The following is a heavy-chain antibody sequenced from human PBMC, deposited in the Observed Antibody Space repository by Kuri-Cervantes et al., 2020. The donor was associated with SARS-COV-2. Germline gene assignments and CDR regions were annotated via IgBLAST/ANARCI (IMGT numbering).Heavy chain of an antibody. CDR1: GGTFSSYA. CDR2: IIPIFGTA. V-gene: IGHV1-69*06. Sequence: SVKVSCKAFGGTFSSYAISWVRQAPGQGLEWMGGIIPIFGTANYAQKFQGRVTITADKSTSTAYMELSSLRSEDTAVYYCASPGIAAANYYYYGMDVWGQGTTVTVSS. D-gene: IGHD6-13*01. CDR3: ASPGIAAANYYYYGMDV. J-gene: IGHJ6*02.